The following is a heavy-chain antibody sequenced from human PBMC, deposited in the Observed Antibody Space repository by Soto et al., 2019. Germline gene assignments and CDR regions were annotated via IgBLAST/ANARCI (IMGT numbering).Heavy chain of an antibody. CDR2: ISYDGRNK. CDR1: GFTFSSYG. CDR3: AKDHWGDSSGYYEVDY. V-gene: IGHV3-30*18. J-gene: IGHJ4*02. D-gene: IGHD3-22*01. Sequence: QVQLVESGGGVVQPGRSLRLSCAASGFTFSSYGMHWVRQAPGKGLEWVAVISYDGRNKYYSDSVKGRFTISRDNSKTTLYLQMNSLRAEDTAVYYCAKDHWGDSSGYYEVDYWGQGTLVTVSS.